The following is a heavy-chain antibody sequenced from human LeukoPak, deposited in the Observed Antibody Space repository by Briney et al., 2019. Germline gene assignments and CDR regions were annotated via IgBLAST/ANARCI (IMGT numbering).Heavy chain of an antibody. Sequence: ASVKVSCKVSGYTLTELSMHWVRQAPGKGLEWMGGFDPKDGETIYAQKFQGRVTMTEDTSTDTAYMELSSLRSEDTAVYYCATVVYSGSYFAKDNWFDPWGQGTLVTVSS. V-gene: IGHV1-24*01. CDR3: ATVVYSGSYFAKDNWFDP. D-gene: IGHD1-26*01. J-gene: IGHJ5*02. CDR1: GYTLTELS. CDR2: FDPKDGET.